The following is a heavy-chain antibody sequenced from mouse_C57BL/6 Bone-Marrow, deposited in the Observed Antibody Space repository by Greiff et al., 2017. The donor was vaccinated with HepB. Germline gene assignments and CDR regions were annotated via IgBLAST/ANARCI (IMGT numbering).Heavy chain of an antibody. D-gene: IGHD2-3*01. CDR2: IFPGSGST. V-gene: IGHV1-56*01. J-gene: IGHJ4*01. CDR3: ARYPYDGYYGVFYAMDY. CDR1: GYTFTSHW. Sequence: QVHVKQSGPELVRPGASVKISCKAPGYTFTSHWMQWVRQRPGQGLEWIGEIFPGSGSTYYNEKFKGKATLTVDTSSSTAYMQLSSLTSEDSAVYFCARYPYDGYYGVFYAMDYWGQGTSVTVSS.